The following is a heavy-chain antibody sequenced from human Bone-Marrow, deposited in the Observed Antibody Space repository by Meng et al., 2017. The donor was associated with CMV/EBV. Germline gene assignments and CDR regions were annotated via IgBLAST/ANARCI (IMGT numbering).Heavy chain of an antibody. CDR2: ISSSGNTK. CDR3: ARAAGWFDP. V-gene: IGHV3-11*01. J-gene: IGHJ5*02. CDR1: GFTFSDYY. D-gene: IGHD3-10*01. Sequence: LSCAASGFTFSDYYMSWIRQAPGKGLEWVSYISSSGNTKSHADSVKGRFTISRDNTKNSLYLQMNSLRAEDTAIYYCARAAGWFDPWGQGTLVTVSS.